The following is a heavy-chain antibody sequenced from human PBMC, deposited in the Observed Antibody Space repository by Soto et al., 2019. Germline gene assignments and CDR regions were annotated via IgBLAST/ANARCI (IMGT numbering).Heavy chain of an antibody. CDR2: VSFDVSNK. Sequence: QVQLVESGGGVVQPGRSLRLSCAASGFTFSTHAMHWVRQAPGKGLECVAIVSFDVSNKYYADSVKGRFTISRDNSKNTLYLQMSGLPPEDTAFYYCARDQTGITTAGGGRIDRWGQGTLVTVSS. J-gene: IGHJ5*02. D-gene: IGHD6-13*01. CDR1: GFTFSTHA. V-gene: IGHV3-30-3*01. CDR3: ARDQTGITTAGGGRIDR.